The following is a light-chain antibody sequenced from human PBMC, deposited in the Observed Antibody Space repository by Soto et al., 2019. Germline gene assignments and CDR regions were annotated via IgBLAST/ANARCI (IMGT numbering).Light chain of an antibody. CDR1: SSNIGSVT. CDR3: ATWDDSLNGRV. J-gene: IGLJ3*02. CDR2: SNN. V-gene: IGLV1-44*01. Sequence: QCVLTQPPSAYGTPGQRVTISCSGSSSNIGSVTVNWYQRFPGTAPKLLIYSNNQRPSGVPDRFSGSKSGTSASLAISGLQSEDEAAYSCATWDDSLNGRVFGGGTKLTVL.